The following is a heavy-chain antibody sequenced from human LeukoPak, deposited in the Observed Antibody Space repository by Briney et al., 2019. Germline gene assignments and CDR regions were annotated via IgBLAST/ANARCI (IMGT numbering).Heavy chain of an antibody. CDR2: ISWDGGST. V-gene: IGHV3-43D*03. Sequence: GGSLRLSCAASGFTFDDYTMHWVRQAPGKGLEWVSLISWDGGSTYYADSVKGRFTISRDNSKNSLYLQMNSLRAEDTALYYCAKDLAHYYDSSGYYGDDYYYGMDVWGQGTTVTVSS. CDR3: AKDLAHYYDSSGYYGDDYYYGMDV. J-gene: IGHJ6*02. CDR1: GFTFDDYT. D-gene: IGHD3-22*01.